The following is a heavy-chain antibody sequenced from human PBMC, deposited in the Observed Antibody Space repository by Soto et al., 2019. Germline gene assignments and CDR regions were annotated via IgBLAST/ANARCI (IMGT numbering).Heavy chain of an antibody. D-gene: IGHD6-19*01. CDR1: GYSFAIYW. V-gene: IGHV5-51*01. J-gene: IGHJ4*02. Sequence: GESLKISCKGSGYSFAIYWIAWVRQMPGKGLECMGIIYPGDSDTRYSPSFQGQVTISADKSITTAYLQWSSLKASDSAMYYCARVRGGSGEHYFDYWGQGALVTVS. CDR2: IYPGDSDT. CDR3: ARVRGGSGEHYFDY.